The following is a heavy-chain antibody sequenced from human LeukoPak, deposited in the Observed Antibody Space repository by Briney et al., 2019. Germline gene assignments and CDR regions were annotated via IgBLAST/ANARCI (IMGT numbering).Heavy chain of an antibody. D-gene: IGHD3-3*01. CDR1: GGTFSSYA. V-gene: IGHV1-69*06. J-gene: IGHJ3*02. CDR3: ARDHLETIFGVGDAFDI. CDR2: IIPVFGTA. Sequence: GASVKVSCKASGGTFSSYAISWVRQAPGQGLEWMGGIIPVFGTANYAQKFQGRVTITSDKSTSTAYMELSSLRSEDTAVYYCARDHLETIFGVGDAFDIWGQGTMVTVSS.